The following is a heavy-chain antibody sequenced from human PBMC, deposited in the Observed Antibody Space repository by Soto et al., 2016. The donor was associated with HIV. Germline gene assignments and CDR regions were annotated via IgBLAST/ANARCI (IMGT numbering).Heavy chain of an antibody. J-gene: IGHJ4*01. CDR3: ARHGDTNNWDRSFDH. D-gene: IGHD7-27*01. Sequence: QVQLQQWGAGLLKPSETLSLTCAVYGGSFSGYQWTWIRQAPGKELEWIGEVNHSGHINYSPSLKSRVTISTDTSKNQFSLKVTSVTAADTAIYYCARHGDTNNWDRSFDHWGHGNLVTVSS. CDR2: VNHSGHI. CDR1: GGSFSGYQ. V-gene: IGHV4-34*01.